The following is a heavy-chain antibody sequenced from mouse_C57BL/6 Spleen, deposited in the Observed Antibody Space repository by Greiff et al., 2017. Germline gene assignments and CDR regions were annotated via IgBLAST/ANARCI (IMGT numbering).Heavy chain of an antibody. CDR3: TTGDFAY. V-gene: IGHV14-1*01. D-gene: IGHD3-3*01. CDR2: IDPEDGDT. J-gene: IGHJ3*01. Sequence: VQLQQSGAELVRPGASVKLSCTASGFTINDYYMHWVKQRPEQGLEWIGRIDPEDGDTEYTPKFQGKATLTADTSSNTAYLQLSSLTSEDTAVYCCTTGDFAYWGQGTLVTVSA. CDR1: GFTINDYY.